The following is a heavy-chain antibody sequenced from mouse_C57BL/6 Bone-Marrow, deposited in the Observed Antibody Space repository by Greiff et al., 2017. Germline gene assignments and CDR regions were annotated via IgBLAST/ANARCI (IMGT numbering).Heavy chain of an antibody. Sequence: EVKLMESGPGLVKPSQSLSLTCSVTGYSITSGYYWNWIRQFPGNKLEWMGYISYDGSNNYNPSLKNRISITRDTSKNQFFLKLNSVTTEDTTTYYCAREMGYYGSSYEYFDVWGTGTTVTVSS. D-gene: IGHD1-1*01. V-gene: IGHV3-6*01. CDR1: GYSITSGYY. CDR3: AREMGYYGSSYEYFDV. J-gene: IGHJ1*03. CDR2: ISYDGSN.